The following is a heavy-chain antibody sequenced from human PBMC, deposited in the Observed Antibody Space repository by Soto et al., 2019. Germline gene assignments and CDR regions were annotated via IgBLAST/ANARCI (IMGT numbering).Heavy chain of an antibody. D-gene: IGHD4-17*01. CDR2: ISSDGSDK. J-gene: IGHJ4*02. Sequence: QVPLVESGGGVVQPGRSLRLSCAASGFTFSRYGMHWVRQVPGKGLEWVAVISSDGSDKYYAESVKGRFTISRDNSKNTLYLQMNSLRTEDTAVYYCASPPIDGDSGYFDHWGQGTLVTVSS. CDR1: GFTFSRYG. V-gene: IGHV3-30*03. CDR3: ASPPIDGDSGYFDH.